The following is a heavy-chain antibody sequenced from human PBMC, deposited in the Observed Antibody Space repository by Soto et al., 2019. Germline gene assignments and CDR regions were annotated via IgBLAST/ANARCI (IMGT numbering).Heavy chain of an antibody. CDR1: GFTFSSYW. Sequence: GGSLRLSCAASGFTFSSYWMSWVRQAPGRGLEWVGNIKEDGSEKYYVDSVNGRFTVSRDNAKNSLYLQMNSLRAEDTAVYYCARATGADKEDYWGQGTLFTVSS. D-gene: IGHD3-10*01. J-gene: IGHJ4*02. CDR2: IKEDGSEK. CDR3: ARATGADKEDY. V-gene: IGHV3-7*04.